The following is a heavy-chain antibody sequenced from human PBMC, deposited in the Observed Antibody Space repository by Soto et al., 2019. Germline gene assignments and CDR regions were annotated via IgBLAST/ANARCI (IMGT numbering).Heavy chain of an antibody. V-gene: IGHV4-30-4*01. CDR3: ASAQGSGFLVS. CDR1: GGSISSGDYY. J-gene: IGHJ4*02. D-gene: IGHD3-10*01. Sequence: QVQLQESGPGLVKPSQTLSLTCTVSGGSISSGDYYWSWIRQPPGKGLEWIGYIYYSGSTYYNPALKXRVXLSVATSKHQFSLTLSSVSAADPAVYYCASAQGSGFLVSWGQGTLVTVSS. CDR2: IYYSGST.